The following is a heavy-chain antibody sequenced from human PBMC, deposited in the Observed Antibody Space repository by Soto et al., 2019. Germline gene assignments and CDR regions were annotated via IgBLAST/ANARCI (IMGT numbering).Heavy chain of an antibody. CDR1: GGSISSGGYS. V-gene: IGHV4-30-2*01. D-gene: IGHD5-12*01. Sequence: QLQLQESGSGLVKPSQTLSLTCAVSGGSISSGGYSWSWIRQPPGKGLEWIGYIYHSGSTYYNPSPKSRVTISVDSAKNQFSLKLSSVTAADTAVYYCVGSIGAFWFDPWGQGTLVTVSS. CDR3: VGSIGAFWFDP. J-gene: IGHJ5*02. CDR2: IYHSGST.